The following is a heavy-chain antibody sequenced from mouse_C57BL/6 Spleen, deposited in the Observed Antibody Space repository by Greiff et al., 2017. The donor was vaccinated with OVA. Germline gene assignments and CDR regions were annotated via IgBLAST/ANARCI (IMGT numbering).Heavy chain of an antibody. V-gene: IGHV5-4*01. CDR2: ISDGGSYT. CDR1: GFTFSSYA. CDR3: ARDPVNYYAMDY. J-gene: IGHJ4*01. Sequence: EVQRVESGGGLVKPGGSLKLSCAASGFTFSSYAMSWVRQTPEKRLEWVATISDGGSYTYYPDNVKGRFTISRDNAKNNLYLQMSHLKSEDTAMYYCARDPVNYYAMDYWGQGTSVTVSS.